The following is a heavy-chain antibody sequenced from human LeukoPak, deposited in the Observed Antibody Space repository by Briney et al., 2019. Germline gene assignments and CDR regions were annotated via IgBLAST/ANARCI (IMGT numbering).Heavy chain of an antibody. J-gene: IGHJ4*02. CDR2: IRYDGSNK. D-gene: IGHD6-13*01. V-gene: IGHV3-30*02. CDR1: GFTFSSYS. Sequence: GGSLRLSCATSGFTFSSYSMNWVRQAPGKGLEWVAFIRYDGSNKYYADSVKGRFTISRDNSKNTLYLQMNSLRAEDTAVYYCAKDGIAAAGIPDCWGQGTLVTVSS. CDR3: AKDGIAAAGIPDC.